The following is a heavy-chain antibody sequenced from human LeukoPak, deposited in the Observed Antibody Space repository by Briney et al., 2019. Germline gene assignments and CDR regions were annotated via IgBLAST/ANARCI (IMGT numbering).Heavy chain of an antibody. J-gene: IGHJ5*02. Sequence: PSGTLSLTCAVSGGSISSPNWWSWVRQPPGKGLEWIGEIYHSGMTNYKTSLKSRVTISVDESKNQFSLKLSSVTAAETAVYYCARGPLTVTRGFDPWGQGTLVTVSS. CDR3: ARGPLTVTRGFDP. V-gene: IGHV4-4*02. D-gene: IGHD4-17*01. CDR2: IYHSGMT. CDR1: GGSISSPNW.